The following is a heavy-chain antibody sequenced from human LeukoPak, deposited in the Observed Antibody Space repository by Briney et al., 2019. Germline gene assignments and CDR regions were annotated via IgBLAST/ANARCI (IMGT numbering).Heavy chain of an antibody. V-gene: IGHV4-34*01. D-gene: IGHD1-14*01. CDR1: GGSFSGYY. J-gene: IGHJ4*02. Sequence: SGTLSLTCAVYGGSFSGYYWSWICQPPGKGLEWIGEINHSGSTNYNPSLKSRVTTSVDTSKNQFSLKLSSVTAADTAVYYCARGRRLPNFDYWGQGTLVTVSS. CDR3: ARGRRLPNFDY. CDR2: INHSGST.